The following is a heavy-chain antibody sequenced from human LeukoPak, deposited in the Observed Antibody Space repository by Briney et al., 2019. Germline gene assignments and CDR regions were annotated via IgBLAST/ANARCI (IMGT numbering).Heavy chain of an antibody. D-gene: IGHD3-10*01. J-gene: IGHJ4*02. CDR2: INPNSGGT. CDR3: ARDQSGLVWGVMNY. Sequence: GASVKVSCKASGYTFTGYYMHWVRQAPGQGLEWMGWINPNSGGTNYAQKFQGWVTMTRDTSISTAYMELSRLRSDDTAVYYCARDQSGLVWGVMNYWGQGTLVTVSS. V-gene: IGHV1-2*04. CDR1: GYTFTGYY.